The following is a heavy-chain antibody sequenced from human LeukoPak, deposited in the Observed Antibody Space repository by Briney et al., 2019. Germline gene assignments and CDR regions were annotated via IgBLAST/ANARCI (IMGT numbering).Heavy chain of an antibody. V-gene: IGHV3-74*01. CDR3: ARGGITAMDGC. D-gene: IGHD5-18*01. CDR2: INSDGSST. CDR1: GFTFSNYW. Sequence: GGSLRLSCAASGFTFSNYWMHWVRQAPGKGLVWVSRINSDGSSTTYADSVKGRFTMSRDNAKNTLYLQRNSLRAEDTAVYYCARGGITAMDGCWGQGTLVTVSS. J-gene: IGHJ4*02.